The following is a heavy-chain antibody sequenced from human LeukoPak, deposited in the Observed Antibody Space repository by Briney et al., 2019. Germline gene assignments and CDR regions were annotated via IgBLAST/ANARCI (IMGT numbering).Heavy chain of an antibody. V-gene: IGHV3-30-3*01. Sequence: GGSLRLSCAASGFTFSSYAMHWVRQAPGKGLEWVAVISYDGSNKYYADSVKGRFTISRDNSKNTLYLQMNSLRAEDTAVYYCAIDLSGYSRSWDYWGQGTLVTVSS. CDR1: GFTFSSYA. CDR2: ISYDGSNK. D-gene: IGHD6-13*01. CDR3: AIDLSGYSRSWDY. J-gene: IGHJ4*02.